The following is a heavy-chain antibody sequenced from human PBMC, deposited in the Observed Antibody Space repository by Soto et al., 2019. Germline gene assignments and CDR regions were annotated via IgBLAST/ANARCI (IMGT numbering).Heavy chain of an antibody. CDR2: IYSGGST. CDR3: AREIYLGYCSGGSCLLFDY. Sequence: GGSLRLSCAASGFTVSSNYMSWVRQAPGKGLEWVSVIYSGGSTYYADSVKGRFTISRDNSKNTLYLQMNSLRAEDTAVYYCAREIYLGYCSGGSCLLFDYWGQGTLVTVSS. J-gene: IGHJ4*02. V-gene: IGHV3-66*01. D-gene: IGHD2-15*01. CDR1: GFTVSSNY.